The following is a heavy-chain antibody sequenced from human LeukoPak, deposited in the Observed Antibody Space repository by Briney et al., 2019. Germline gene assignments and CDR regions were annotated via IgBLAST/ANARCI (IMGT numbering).Heavy chain of an antibody. V-gene: IGHV4-34*01. Sequence: PSETLSLTRAVYGGSFSGYYWSWIRQPPGKGLEWIGEINHSGSTNYNPSLKSRVTISVDTSKNQFSLKLSSVTAADTAVYYCARAPPVVVPAASFYYYYMDVWGKGTTVTVSS. D-gene: IGHD2-2*01. CDR1: GGSFSGYY. J-gene: IGHJ6*03. CDR3: ARAPPVVVPAASFYYYYMDV. CDR2: INHSGST.